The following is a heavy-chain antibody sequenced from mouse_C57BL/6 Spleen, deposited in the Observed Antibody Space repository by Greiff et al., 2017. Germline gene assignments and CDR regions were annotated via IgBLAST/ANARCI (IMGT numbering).Heavy chain of an antibody. Sequence: QVQLQQPGAELVKPGASVKLSCKASGYTFTSYWMHWVKQRPGQGLEWIGMIHPNSGSTNYNETFKSKATLTVDKSSSTAYMQLSSLTSEDSAVYYCAYYGSTYIDYWGQGTTLTVSS. V-gene: IGHV1-64*01. CDR1: GYTFTSYW. CDR2: IHPNSGST. D-gene: IGHD1-1*01. CDR3: AYYGSTYIDY. J-gene: IGHJ2*01.